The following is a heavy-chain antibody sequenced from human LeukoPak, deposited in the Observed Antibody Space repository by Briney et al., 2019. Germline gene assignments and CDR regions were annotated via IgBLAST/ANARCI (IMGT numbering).Heavy chain of an antibody. CDR3: ARVGGEGYCSSTSCSHFDY. V-gene: IGHV5-51*01. D-gene: IGHD2-2*01. CDR1: GYSFSTYW. J-gene: IGHJ4*02. Sequence: GESLKISCKGSGYSFSTYWLAWVRQMPGKGLEWMGIIYPGDSDTRYSPSFQGQVTISADKSISTAYLQWSSLKASDTAMYYCARVGGEGYCSSTSCSHFDYWGQGTLVTVSS. CDR2: IYPGDSDT.